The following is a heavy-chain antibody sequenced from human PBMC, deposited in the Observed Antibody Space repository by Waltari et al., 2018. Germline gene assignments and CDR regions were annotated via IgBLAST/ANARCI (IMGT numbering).Heavy chain of an antibody. J-gene: IGHJ4*02. CDR1: GSSFAYYW. V-gene: IGHV5-51*01. CDR3: ARQNIHSYGYGYFDF. D-gene: IGHD5-18*01. CDR2: IYPGDSNT. Sequence: EVQLEQSGAEVKKPGESLKISFNGSGSSFAYYWIGWVRQMPGKGLEWMGVIYPGDSNTKYSLSFQGQVTISADTSISTAYLQWSSLKASDTAIYFCARQNIHSYGYGYFDFWGQGTLVTVSS.